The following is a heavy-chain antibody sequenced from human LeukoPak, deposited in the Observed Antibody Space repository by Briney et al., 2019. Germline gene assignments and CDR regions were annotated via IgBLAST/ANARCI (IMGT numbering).Heavy chain of an antibody. CDR3: AKDPASLPYNYFDY. CDR2: INGSGGST. CDR1: GFTFSSYA. J-gene: IGHJ4*02. D-gene: IGHD3-10*01. Sequence: GGSLRLSCAASGFTFSSYAMSWVRQAPGKGLEWVSDINGSGGSTYYADSVKGRFTISRDNAKNSLYLQMNSLRAEDTALYYCAKDPASLPYNYFDYWGQGTLVTVSS. V-gene: IGHV3-23*01.